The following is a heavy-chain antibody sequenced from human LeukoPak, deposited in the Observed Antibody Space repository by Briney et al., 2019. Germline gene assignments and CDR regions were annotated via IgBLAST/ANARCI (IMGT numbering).Heavy chain of an antibody. D-gene: IGHD3-3*01. CDR3: ATVRYEFWSGSPTNYFDS. J-gene: IGHJ4*02. V-gene: IGHV3-23*01. Sequence: GGSLRLSCAGSGFIFDSHALTWVRQAPGKGLEWVATISGSGGTTNYAASVKGRFIISRDNSKNTLYVQMNSLRVGDTARYYCATVRYEFWSGSPTNYFDSWGQGTLVTVSS. CDR1: GFIFDSHA. CDR2: ISGSGGTT.